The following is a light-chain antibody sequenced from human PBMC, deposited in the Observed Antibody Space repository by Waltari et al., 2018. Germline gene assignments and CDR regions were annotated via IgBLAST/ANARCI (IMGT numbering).Light chain of an antibody. CDR1: HSISSY. CDR2: DAS. J-gene: IGKJ3*01. Sequence: EIVLKQSPATLSLSPGDRATLSCRASHSISSYLAWYQQKPGQAPRLLIYDASTRATGIPARFSGSGSVTDFTLTISSLEPEDFAIYYCQQRSKSFTFGPGTKVDIK. CDR3: QQRSKSFT. V-gene: IGKV3-11*01.